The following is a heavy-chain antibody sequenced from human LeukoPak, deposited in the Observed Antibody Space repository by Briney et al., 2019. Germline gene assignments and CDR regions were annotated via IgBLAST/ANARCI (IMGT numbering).Heavy chain of an antibody. CDR2: MYHTGTS. J-gene: IGHJ4*02. D-gene: IGHD3-22*01. Sequence: PSETLSLTCSVSGASVTSYYWNWIRQSPGKGLEWIGYMYHTGTSDYNPSLQSRITISLDTPNNKVSLTLSSVTAADTAVYYCARGNYDNSGYYQNYFDYWGQGTLVTVSS. CDR1: GASVTSYY. V-gene: IGHV4-59*02. CDR3: ARGNYDNSGYYQNYFDY.